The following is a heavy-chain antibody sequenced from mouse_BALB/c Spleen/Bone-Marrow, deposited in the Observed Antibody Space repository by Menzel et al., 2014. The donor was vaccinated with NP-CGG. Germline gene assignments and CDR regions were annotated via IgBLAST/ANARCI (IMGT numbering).Heavy chain of an antibody. CDR1: GFTFTDYY. V-gene: IGHV7-3*02. J-gene: IGHJ2*01. CDR2: IRNKANGYTT. Sequence: EVKLMESGGGLVQPGGSLRLSCATSGFTFTDYYMSWVRQPPGEALEWLGFIRNKANGYTTEYSASVKGRFTISRDNSQSILYLQMNTLRAEDSATYYCARYGYDYFDYWGQGTTLTVSS. D-gene: IGHD2-2*01. CDR3: ARYGYDYFDY.